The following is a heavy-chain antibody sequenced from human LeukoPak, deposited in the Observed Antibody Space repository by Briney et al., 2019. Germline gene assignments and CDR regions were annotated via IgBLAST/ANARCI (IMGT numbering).Heavy chain of an antibody. Sequence: SQTLSLTCAISGDSVSSNSAAWNWIRQSPSRGLEWLGRTYYRSKWYNDYAVSVKSRITINPDTSKNQCSLQLNSVTPEDTAVYYCARALDYYDSSGYRQMAFDIWGQGTMVTVSS. V-gene: IGHV6-1*01. CDR1: GDSVSSNSAA. CDR2: TYYRSKWYN. CDR3: ARALDYYDSSGYRQMAFDI. J-gene: IGHJ3*02. D-gene: IGHD3-22*01.